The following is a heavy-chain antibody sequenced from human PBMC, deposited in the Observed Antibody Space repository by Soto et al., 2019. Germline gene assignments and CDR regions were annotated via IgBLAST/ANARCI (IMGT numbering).Heavy chain of an antibody. J-gene: IGHJ3*01. D-gene: IGHD6-13*01. CDR1: GGSIRSSNW. CDR3: SSSRKFHACDL. CDR2: IYHSGST. V-gene: IGHV4-4*02. Sequence: SETLSLTCVASGGSIRSSNWWSGYRQPQGKALGWIGEIYHSGSTNYNPSLKSRVTISVDQSKNQFSLKLSSVTAADTAVYYCSSSRKFHACDLWGQGTLVTGSS.